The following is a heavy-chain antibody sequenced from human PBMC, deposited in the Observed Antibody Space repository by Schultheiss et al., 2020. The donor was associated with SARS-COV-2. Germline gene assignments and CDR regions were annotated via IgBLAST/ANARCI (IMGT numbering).Heavy chain of an antibody. CDR3: ARVVIYYYYGMDV. CDR1: GYTFTSYG. J-gene: IGHJ6*02. CDR2: ISAYNGNT. Sequence: ASVKVSCKASGYTFTSYGISWVRQAPGQGLEWMGWISAYNGNTNYAQKLQGRVTMTRDTSTSTVYMELSSLRSEDTAVYYCARVVIYYYYGMDVCGQGTTVTVSS. V-gene: IGHV1-18*01.